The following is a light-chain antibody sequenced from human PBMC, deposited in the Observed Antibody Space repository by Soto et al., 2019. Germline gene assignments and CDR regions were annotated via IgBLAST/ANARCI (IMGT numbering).Light chain of an antibody. CDR1: SGDIGSSTS. V-gene: IGLV2-14*01. CDR3: SSYTNRHSWV. Sequence: QSALTQPASVSGSPGQSITISCTGTSGDIGSSTSVSWYQRHPDRAPQLLIFEVDNRPSGVSSRFSGSKSGITASLTISGLQADDEADYFCSSYTNRHSWVFGGGTKLTVL. J-gene: IGLJ3*02. CDR2: EVD.